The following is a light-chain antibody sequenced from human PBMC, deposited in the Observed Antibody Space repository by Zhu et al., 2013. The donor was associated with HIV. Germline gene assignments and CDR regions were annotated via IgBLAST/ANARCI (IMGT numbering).Light chain of an antibody. J-gene: IGKJ4*01. CDR3: QHYDSHSSA. V-gene: IGKV1-5*01. Sequence: DIRMTQSPSTLSAFVGDSVSITCRASQNIRTWLAWYQHKPGKAPLLLIYDATTLERGSDPASAAVGPGQISLSQISSLQPDDFATYYCQHYDSHSSAFGGGT. CDR2: DAT. CDR1: QNIRTW.